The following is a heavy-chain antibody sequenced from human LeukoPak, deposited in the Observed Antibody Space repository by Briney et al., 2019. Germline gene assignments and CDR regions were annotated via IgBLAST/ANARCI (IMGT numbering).Heavy chain of an antibody. CDR2: IYTSGST. Sequence: SETLSLTCTVSGGSISSGSYYWSWIRQPAGKGLEWIGRIYTSGSTNYNPSLKSRVTISVDTSKNQFSLKLSSVTAADTAVYYCARASDDFWSGYLSYWGQGTLVTVSS. J-gene: IGHJ4*02. D-gene: IGHD3-3*01. CDR3: ARASDDFWSGYLSY. CDR1: GGSISSGSYY. V-gene: IGHV4-61*02.